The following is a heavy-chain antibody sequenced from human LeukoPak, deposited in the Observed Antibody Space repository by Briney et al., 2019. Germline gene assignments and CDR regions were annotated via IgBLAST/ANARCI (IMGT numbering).Heavy chain of an antibody. V-gene: IGHV1-46*01. D-gene: IGHD3-3*01. CDR1: GYTFIRYH. Sequence: ASVKVSCKASGYTFIRYHIHWVRQAPGQGLEWMEIINPSGGSTSYAQKFQGRVTMTRDTATSTVYMELSSLRSDDTAVYYCARDEYDGDYWGQGTLVTVSS. J-gene: IGHJ4*02. CDR2: INPSGGST. CDR3: ARDEYDGDY.